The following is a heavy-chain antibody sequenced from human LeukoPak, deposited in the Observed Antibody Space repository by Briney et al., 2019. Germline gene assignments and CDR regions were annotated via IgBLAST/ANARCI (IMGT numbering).Heavy chain of an antibody. J-gene: IGHJ5*02. V-gene: IGHV4-30-2*01. D-gene: IGHD1-1*01. CDR2: IYHSGST. Sequence: PSETLSLTCTVSGDSISSGDYYWSWIRQPPGKGLEWIGYIYHSGSTYYNPSLKSRVTISVDRSKNQFSLELSSVTAADTAVYYCARDPDDEGWFDPWGQGTLVTVSS. CDR1: GDSISSGDYY. CDR3: ARDPDDEGWFDP.